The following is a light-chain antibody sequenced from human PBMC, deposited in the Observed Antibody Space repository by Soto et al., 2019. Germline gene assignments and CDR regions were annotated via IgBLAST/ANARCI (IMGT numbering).Light chain of an antibody. V-gene: IGLV2-23*02. Sequence: QSALAQPASVSGSPGQSITISCTGTSSNVGSYKLVSWYQQHPGKAPKLMIFEVNKRPSGVSNRFSGSKSGNTASLTISGLKVEDEADYCCCSSGGSPTDVFGTGTKVTVL. CDR2: EVN. CDR1: SSNVGSYKL. J-gene: IGLJ1*01. CDR3: CSSGGSPTDV.